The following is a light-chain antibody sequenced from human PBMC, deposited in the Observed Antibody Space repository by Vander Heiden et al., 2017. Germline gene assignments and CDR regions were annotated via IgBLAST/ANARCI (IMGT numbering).Light chain of an antibody. V-gene: IGKV3-20*01. CDR2: GVS. CDR1: QSVSSSY. J-gene: IGKJ3*01. CDR3: QQYGSSIFT. Sequence: ELVLTQSPGTLSLSPGERATLSCRASQSVSSSYLAWYQQKPGQAPRLLIYGVSSRATGIPDRFSGSGSGTDFTLTISRLEPEDFAVYYCQQYGSSIFTFGPGTKVDIK.